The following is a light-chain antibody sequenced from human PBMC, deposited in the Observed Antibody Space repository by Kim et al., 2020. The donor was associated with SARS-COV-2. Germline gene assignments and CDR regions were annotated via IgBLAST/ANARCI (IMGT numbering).Light chain of an antibody. CDR1: NIGDKN. V-gene: IGLV3-9*01. CDR3: QVWDSSTVV. J-gene: IGLJ2*01. Sequence: SVALGQTARLTCGGNNIGDKNVHWYQQKPGQAPVLVIYRDSSRPSGIPERFSGSNSGNTATLTISRAQAGDEADYYCQVWDSSTVVFGGGTQLTVL. CDR2: RDS.